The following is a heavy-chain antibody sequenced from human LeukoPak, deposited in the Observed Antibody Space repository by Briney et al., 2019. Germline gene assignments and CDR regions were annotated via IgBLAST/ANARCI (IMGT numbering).Heavy chain of an antibody. J-gene: IGHJ5*02. V-gene: IGHV3-23*01. Sequence: GGSLRPSCAASGFSFSTYTMYWVRHAPGKGLEWVSLISDSGDTTYYADSVKSRFTISRDNSKNTLSLQMNSVRAEDTAVYYCARAGATVGTISFDPWGQGTLVTVSS. CDR2: ISDSGDTT. CDR1: GFSFSTYT. CDR3: ARAGATVGTISFDP. D-gene: IGHD6-25*01.